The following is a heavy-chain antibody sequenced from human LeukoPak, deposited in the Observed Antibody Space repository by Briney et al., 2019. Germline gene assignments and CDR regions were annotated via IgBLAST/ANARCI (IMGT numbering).Heavy chain of an antibody. CDR3: ARDDGAIVVVPAAAIKDPYYYYYGMTS. Sequence: GGSLRLSCAASGFTFSSYSMNWVRQAPGKGLEWVSSISSSSSYIYYADSVKGRFTISRDNAKNSLYLQMNSLRAEDTAVYYCARDDGAIVVVPAAAIKDPYYYYYGMTSGAKGPRSPSPQ. CDR1: GFTFSSYS. V-gene: IGHV3-21*01. J-gene: IGHJ6*04. CDR2: ISSSSSYI. D-gene: IGHD2-2*01.